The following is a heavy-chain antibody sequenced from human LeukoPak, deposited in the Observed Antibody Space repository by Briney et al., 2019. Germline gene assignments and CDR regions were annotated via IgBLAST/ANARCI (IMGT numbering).Heavy chain of an antibody. J-gene: IGHJ4*02. CDR3: ARHVSTRPSGAAPDY. D-gene: IGHD2/OR15-2a*01. Sequence: GESLKISCKGSGYSFTSYWIGWVRQMPGKGLEWMGIIYVGDSETRYSPSFEGQVTISVDRSTNTAYLQWNSLKASDTAMYYCARHVSTRPSGAAPDYWGQGTLVTVSS. CDR2: IYVGDSET. CDR1: GYSFTSYW. V-gene: IGHV5-51*01.